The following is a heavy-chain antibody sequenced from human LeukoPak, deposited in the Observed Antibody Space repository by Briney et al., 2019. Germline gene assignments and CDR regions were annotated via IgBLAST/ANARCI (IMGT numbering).Heavy chain of an antibody. J-gene: IGHJ6*03. CDR3: AKTKAFQGMDV. V-gene: IGHV3-30*02. CDR1: GFTFSNYA. Sequence: GGSLRLSCEVSGFTFSNYAIHWVHQAPGNGLEWVALIQFDGSNKYYADSVKGRFTISRDNSKNTLYLQMNNLRAEDTAVYYCAKTKAFQGMDVWGTGTTVTVS. D-gene: IGHD2/OR15-2a*01. CDR2: IQFDGSNK.